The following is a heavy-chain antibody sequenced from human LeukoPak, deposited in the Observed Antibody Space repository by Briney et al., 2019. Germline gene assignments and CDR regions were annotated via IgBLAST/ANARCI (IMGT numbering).Heavy chain of an antibody. CDR2: ISAYNGNT. CDR3: ARDLGYCSGGSCYSRPPDY. D-gene: IGHD2-15*01. V-gene: IGHV1-18*01. Sequence: ASVEVSCKASGYTFTSYGISWVRQAPGQGLEWMGWISAYNGNTNYAQKLQGRVTMTTDTSTSTAYMELRSLRSDDTAVYYCARDLGYCSGGSCYSRPPDYWGQGTLVTVSS. J-gene: IGHJ4*02. CDR1: GYTFTSYG.